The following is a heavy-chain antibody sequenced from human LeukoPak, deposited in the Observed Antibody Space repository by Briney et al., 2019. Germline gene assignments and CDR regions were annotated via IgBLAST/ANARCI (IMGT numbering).Heavy chain of an antibody. CDR1: GFTFSSYG. CDR2: IWYDGSNK. CDR3: ARGRRVVGATTFRYYYYMDV. Sequence: GGSLRLSCAASGFTFSSYGMHWVRQAPGKGLEWVAVIWYDGSNKYYADSVKGRFTISRDNSKNTLYLQMNSLRAEDTAVYYCARGRRVVGATTFRYYYYMDVWGKGTTVTVSS. J-gene: IGHJ6*03. D-gene: IGHD1-26*01. V-gene: IGHV3-33*01.